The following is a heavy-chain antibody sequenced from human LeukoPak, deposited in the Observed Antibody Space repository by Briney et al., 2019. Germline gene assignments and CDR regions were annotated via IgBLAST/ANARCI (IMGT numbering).Heavy chain of an antibody. D-gene: IGHD3-22*01. CDR2: IYTSGST. CDR1: GGSISSYY. CDR3: ANYYYDSSGYYDFDY. Sequence: SSETLSLTCTVSGGSISSYYWSWIRQPAGKGLEWIGRIYTSGSTNYNPSLKSRVTMSVDTSKNQFSLKLSSVTAADTAVYYCANYYYDSSGYYDFDYWGQGTLVTVTS. V-gene: IGHV4-4*07. J-gene: IGHJ4*02.